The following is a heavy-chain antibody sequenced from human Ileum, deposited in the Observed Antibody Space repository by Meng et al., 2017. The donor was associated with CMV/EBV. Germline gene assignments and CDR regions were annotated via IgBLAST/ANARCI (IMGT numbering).Heavy chain of an antibody. CDR3: ADAPSDY. Sequence: TLSLTCAVSGGSISRISWWSWVRQPPGKGLEWIGYIYHAGSTNSSPSLKSRVTLSVDKSKNQFSLKLSSVTAADTAVYYCADAPSDYWGQGILVTVSS. V-gene: IGHV4-4*02. CDR2: IYHAGST. CDR1: GGSISRISW. J-gene: IGHJ4*02.